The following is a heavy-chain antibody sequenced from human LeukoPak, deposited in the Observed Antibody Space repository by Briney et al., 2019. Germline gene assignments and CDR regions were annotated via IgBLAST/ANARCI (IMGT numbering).Heavy chain of an antibody. Sequence: WRSLRLSCAASGFTFSSYAMHWVRQAPGKGLEWVAVISYDGSNKYYADSVKGRFTISRDNSKNTLYLQMNSLRAEDTAVYYCARDRSSLYSSSWYVNWFDPWGQGTLVTVSS. CDR2: ISYDGSNK. V-gene: IGHV3-30-3*01. J-gene: IGHJ5*02. CDR1: GFTFSSYA. CDR3: ARDRSSLYSSSWYVNWFDP. D-gene: IGHD6-13*01.